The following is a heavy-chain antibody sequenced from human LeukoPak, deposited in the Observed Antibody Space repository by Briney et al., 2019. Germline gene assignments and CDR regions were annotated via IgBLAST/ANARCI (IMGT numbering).Heavy chain of an antibody. CDR1: GFTFSNYG. CDR2: ITSGVGIT. J-gene: IGHJ4*02. D-gene: IGHD3-22*01. V-gene: IGHV3-23*01. Sequence: AGGSLRLSCAAPGFTFSNYGMNWVRQAPGKGLEWVSIITSGVGITYYADSVKGRFTISRDNSKNTLYLQMNSLRAEDTAVYYCAKGDYYDLDYWGQGTLVTVSS. CDR3: AKGDYYDLDY.